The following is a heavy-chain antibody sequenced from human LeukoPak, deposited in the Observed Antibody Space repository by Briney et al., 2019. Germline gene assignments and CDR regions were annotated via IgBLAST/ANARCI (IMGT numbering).Heavy chain of an antibody. J-gene: IGHJ6*03. CDR2: IIPIFGTA. Sequence: SVKVSCKASGGTSSSYAISWVRQAPGQGLEWMGGIIPIFGTANYAQKFQGRVTITTDESTSTAYMELSSLRSEDTAVYYCAREEYCSSTSCPYYYYMDVWGKGTTVTVSS. D-gene: IGHD2-2*01. CDR1: GGTSSSYA. CDR3: AREEYCSSTSCPYYYYMDV. V-gene: IGHV1-69*05.